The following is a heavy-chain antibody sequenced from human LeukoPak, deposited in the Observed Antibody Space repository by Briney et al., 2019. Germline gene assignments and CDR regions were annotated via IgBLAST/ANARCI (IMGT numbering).Heavy chain of an antibody. J-gene: IGHJ4*02. V-gene: IGHV3-30*18. CDR3: AKASDYGSGITLFDY. CDR1: GFTFSSYG. D-gene: IGHD3-10*01. Sequence: GGSLRLSCAASGFTFSSYGMHWVRQAPGKGLEWVAVISYDGSNKYYADSVKGRFTISRDNSKNTLYLQMNSLRAEDTAVYYCAKASDYGSGITLFDYWGQGTLVTVSS. CDR2: ISYDGSNK.